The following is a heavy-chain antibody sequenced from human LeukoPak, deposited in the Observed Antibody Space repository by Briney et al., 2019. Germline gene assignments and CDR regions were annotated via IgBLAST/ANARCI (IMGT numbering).Heavy chain of an antibody. CDR3: ARVGNYDYVWGSFDY. Sequence: ASVKVSCKASGYIFTGYYMHWVRQAPGQGLEWMVWINPNSGGTNYAQKFQGRVTMTRDTSISTAYMELSRLRSDDTAVYYCARVGNYDYVWGSFDYWGQGTLVTVSS. CDR1: GYIFTGYY. D-gene: IGHD3-16*01. V-gene: IGHV1-2*02. CDR2: INPNSGGT. J-gene: IGHJ4*02.